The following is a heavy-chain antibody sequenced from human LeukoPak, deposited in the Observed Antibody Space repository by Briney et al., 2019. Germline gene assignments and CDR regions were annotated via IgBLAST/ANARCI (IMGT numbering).Heavy chain of an antibody. V-gene: IGHV4-59*01. CDR1: GGSISSNY. CDR3: ARVSFYGSGSYRYFDY. J-gene: IGHJ4*02. CDR2: IYYSGST. D-gene: IGHD3-10*01. Sequence: ASETLSLTCTVSGGSISSNYWSWIRQPPGKGLEWIGYIYYSGSTNYNPSLKSRASISVDTSKNQFSLKLTSVTAADTAVYYCARVSFYGSGSYRYFDYWGQGTLVTVSS.